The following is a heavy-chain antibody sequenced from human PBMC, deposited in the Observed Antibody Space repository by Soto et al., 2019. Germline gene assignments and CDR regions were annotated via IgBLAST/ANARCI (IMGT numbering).Heavy chain of an antibody. J-gene: IGHJ6*02. D-gene: IGHD6-13*01. CDR2: MSGSGGSS. V-gene: IGHV3-23*01. CDR1: GFAFSTYA. CDR3: AKVTKRAAAGRYEYYKYGMDV. Sequence: GGSQRLSCGASGFAFSTYAMTWVRQAPGKALEWVSVMSGSGGSSYYAATVKGRFTISRDNSKNTQYLQMNGLRAEDTALYYCAKVTKRAAAGRYEYYKYGMDVWGQGTTVTVSS.